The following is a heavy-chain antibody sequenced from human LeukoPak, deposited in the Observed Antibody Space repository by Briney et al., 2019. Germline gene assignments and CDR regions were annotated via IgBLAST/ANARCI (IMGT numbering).Heavy chain of an antibody. CDR1: GFTFSRFW. V-gene: IGHV3-7*03. Sequence: GGSLRLSCVVSGFTFSRFWMSWVRQAPGKGLEWVANINQDGRTKYYVDSVKGRFTISRDNAKNSLYLQMNSLRAEDTALYYCAKASGIAVAGIESYYYYYYMDVWGKGTTVTISS. CDR2: INQDGRTK. J-gene: IGHJ6*03. D-gene: IGHD6-19*01. CDR3: AKASGIAVAGIESYYYYYYMDV.